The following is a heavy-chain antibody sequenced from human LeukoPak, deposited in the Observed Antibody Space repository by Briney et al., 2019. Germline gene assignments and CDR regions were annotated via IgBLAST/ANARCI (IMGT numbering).Heavy chain of an antibody. Sequence: SETLSLTCAVYGGSFSAYYWSWIRQPPGKGLEWIGEINHSGSTNYNPSLKSRVTISIDTSKNQFSLEMSSVTAADTAVYYCARGRGARSSGWYNWFDPWGQGTLVTASS. D-gene: IGHD6-25*01. CDR1: GGSFSAYY. J-gene: IGHJ5*02. CDR3: ARGRGARSSGWYNWFDP. V-gene: IGHV4-34*01. CDR2: INHSGST.